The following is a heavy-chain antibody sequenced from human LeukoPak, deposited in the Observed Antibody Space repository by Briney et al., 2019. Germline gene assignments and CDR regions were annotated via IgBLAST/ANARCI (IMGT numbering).Heavy chain of an antibody. CDR2: INYSGST. CDR3: ATLPGGLRANWFDP. Sequence: PSETLSLTCTVSGGSIGSSSWYWGWIRQSPGKWLEWIGLINYSGSTHYNSSLKNPVTISVDTSRNQFSVKLNSMTATDTAMYFCATLPGGLRANWFDPWGQGTLVTVSS. CDR1: GGSIGSSSWY. D-gene: IGHD2-8*01. J-gene: IGHJ5*02. V-gene: IGHV4-39*01.